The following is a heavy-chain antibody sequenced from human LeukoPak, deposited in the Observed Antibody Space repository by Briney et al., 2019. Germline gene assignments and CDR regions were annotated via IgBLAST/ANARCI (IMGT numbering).Heavy chain of an antibody. Sequence: SQTLSLTCTVSSGSISSGDYYWSWIRQPPGKGLEWIGYIYYSGSTNYNPSLKSRVTISVDTSKNQFSLKLSSVTAADTAVYYCARDNRRLRQFDYWGQGTLVTVSS. CDR1: SGSISSGDYY. D-gene: IGHD4-17*01. J-gene: IGHJ4*02. CDR3: ARDNRRLRQFDY. CDR2: IYYSGST. V-gene: IGHV4-61*08.